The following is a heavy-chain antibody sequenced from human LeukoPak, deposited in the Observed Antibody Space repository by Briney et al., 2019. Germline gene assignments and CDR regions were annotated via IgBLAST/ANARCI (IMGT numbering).Heavy chain of an antibody. J-gene: IGHJ6*03. CDR2: IYYSGST. V-gene: IGHV4-39*01. D-gene: IGHD3-10*01. CDR1: GASISSTSHY. CDR3: ARHGSYGSGSYSRYYYYYYYYMDV. Sequence: SETLSLTCTVSGASISSTSHYWGWIRQPPGKGLEWIGSIYYSGSTYYNPSLKSRVTISVDTSKNQFSLKLSSVTAADTAVYYCARHGSYGSGSYSRYYYYYYYYMDVWGKGTTVTISS.